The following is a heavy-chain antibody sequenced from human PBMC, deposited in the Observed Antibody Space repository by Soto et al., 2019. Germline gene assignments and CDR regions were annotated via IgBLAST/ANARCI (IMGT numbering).Heavy chain of an antibody. J-gene: IGHJ5*02. CDR3: AGMAYTSGLRFDP. V-gene: IGHV4-31*03. D-gene: IGHD6-19*01. CDR2: IYYSGST. Sequence: SETLSLTCTVSGDSISSGGYYWSWIRQHPGKGLEWIGYIYYSGSTYYNPSLKSRVTISVDTSKNQFSLKLSSVTAADTAVYYCAGMAYTSGLRFDPWGPGTLVTVSS. CDR1: GDSISSGGYY.